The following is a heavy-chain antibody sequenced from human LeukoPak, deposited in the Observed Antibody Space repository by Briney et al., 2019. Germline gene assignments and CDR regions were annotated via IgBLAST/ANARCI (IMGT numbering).Heavy chain of an antibody. V-gene: IGHV1-2*02. D-gene: IGHD3-16*01. Sequence: ASVKVSCMASGYTLTDYYMHWVRQAPGQGLEWMGWINPNSGGTNYAQKLQGRVTMTRDTSISTAYIELSRLRSHDTAVYYCARAPIPAVGDVGFDYWGQGTLVTVSP. CDR1: GYTLTDYY. CDR2: INPNSGGT. CDR3: ARAPIPAVGDVGFDY. J-gene: IGHJ4*02.